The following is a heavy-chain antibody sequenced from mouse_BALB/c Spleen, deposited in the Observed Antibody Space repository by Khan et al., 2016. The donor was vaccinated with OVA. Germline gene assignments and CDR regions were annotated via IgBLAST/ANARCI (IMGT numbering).Heavy chain of an antibody. D-gene: IGHD2-14*01. J-gene: IGHJ3*01. CDR1: GYTFTSYD. CDR3: ARGGYGGFAY. Sequence: QVRLQQSGAELVKPGASVKLSCKASGYTFTSYDINWVRQRPEQGLEWIGWMFPGDGSTKYNENFKGKATLTTDKSSSTAYMQLSRLTSEASGAYFCARGGYGGFAYWGQGTLVTVSA. V-gene: IGHV1-85*01. CDR2: MFPGDGST.